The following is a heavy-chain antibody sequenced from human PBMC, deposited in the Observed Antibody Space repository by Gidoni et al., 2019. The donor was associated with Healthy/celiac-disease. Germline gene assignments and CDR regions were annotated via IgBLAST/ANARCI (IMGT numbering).Heavy chain of an antibody. Sequence: EVQLVESGGGLVQPGGSLRLPCSASGFTFSSYAMHWVRQAPGKGLEYVSAISSNGGRTYYADSVKGRFTISRDNSKNTLYLQMSSLRAENTAVYYCVKYVMNTFGGVTIPPHWGQGTLVTVSS. J-gene: IGHJ4*02. D-gene: IGHD3-16*01. CDR2: ISSNGGRT. V-gene: IGHV3-64D*08. CDR1: GFTFSSYA. CDR3: VKYVMNTFGGVTIPPH.